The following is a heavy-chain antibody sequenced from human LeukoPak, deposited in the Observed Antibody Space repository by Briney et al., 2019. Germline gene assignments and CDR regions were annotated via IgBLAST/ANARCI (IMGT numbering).Heavy chain of an antibody. Sequence: PSETLSLTCAVSGGSISSSNWWSWVRQPPGKGLEWIGEIYHSGSTNYNPSLKSRVTISVDTSKNQFSLKLSSVTAADTAVYYCARYASNYGTPGDAGAWFDPWGQGTLVTVSS. J-gene: IGHJ5*02. CDR1: GGSISSSNW. V-gene: IGHV4-4*02. CDR2: IYHSGST. CDR3: ARYASNYGTPGDAGAWFDP. D-gene: IGHD4-11*01.